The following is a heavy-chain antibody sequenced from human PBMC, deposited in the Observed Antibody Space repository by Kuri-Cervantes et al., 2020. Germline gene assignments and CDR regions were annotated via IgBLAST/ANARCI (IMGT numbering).Heavy chain of an antibody. CDR3: ARHLWVLYDSSGSNTRYFDL. CDR2: IYYSGST. D-gene: IGHD3-22*01. J-gene: IGHJ2*01. V-gene: IGHV4-39*01. CDR1: GGSISSSSYY. Sequence: SETLSLTCTVSGGSISSSSYYWGWLRQPPGKGLEWIGSIYYSGSTYYNPSLKSRVTISVDTSKNQFSLELSSVTAADTAVYYCARHLWVLYDSSGSNTRYFDLWGRGTLVTVSS.